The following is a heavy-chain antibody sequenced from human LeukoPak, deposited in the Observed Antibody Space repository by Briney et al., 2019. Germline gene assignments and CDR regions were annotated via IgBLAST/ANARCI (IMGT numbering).Heavy chain of an antibody. CDR3: ATSGPNVLRFLEWLLYGDAFDI. CDR2: ISSSSSTI. D-gene: IGHD3-3*01. CDR1: GFTFSSYS. V-gene: IGHV3-48*01. J-gene: IGHJ3*02. Sequence: GGSLRLSCAASGFTFSSYSMNWVRQAPGKGLEWVSYISSSSSTIYYADSVKGRFTISRDNSKNTLYLQMNSLRAEDTAVYYCATSGPNVLRFLEWLLYGDAFDIWGQGTMVTVSS.